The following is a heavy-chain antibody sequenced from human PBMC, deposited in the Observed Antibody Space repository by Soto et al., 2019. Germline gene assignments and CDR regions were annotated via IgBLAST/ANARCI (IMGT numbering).Heavy chain of an antibody. CDR3: ASVTFGGIVLAH. Sequence: SETLSITCTVSADSFSKYYWTWIRQPPGKGLEWIGYIYFNGNTKYNPSLEGRLTISIDTSKKEFSLKLTSVTAADAAVYYCASVTFGGIVLAHWGQGTLVTVSS. CDR1: ADSFSKYY. V-gene: IGHV4-59*01. J-gene: IGHJ4*02. D-gene: IGHD3-16*01. CDR2: IYFNGNT.